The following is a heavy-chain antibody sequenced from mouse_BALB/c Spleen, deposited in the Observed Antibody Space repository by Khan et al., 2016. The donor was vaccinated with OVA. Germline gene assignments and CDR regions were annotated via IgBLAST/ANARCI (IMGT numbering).Heavy chain of an antibody. V-gene: IGHV5-9-4*01. J-gene: IGHJ3*01. CDR3: TRGEDDYDEAWFAY. CDR2: ISSGGSYT. D-gene: IGHD2-4*01. CDR1: GFTFSSYA. Sequence: EVELVESGGGLVKPGGFLKLSCAASGFTFSSYAMSWVRQSPEKRLEWVAEISSGGSYTYYPDTVTGRFTISRVNATNTLYLELSSLRYEDTAMYYCTRGEDDYDEAWFAYWGQGTLVTVSA.